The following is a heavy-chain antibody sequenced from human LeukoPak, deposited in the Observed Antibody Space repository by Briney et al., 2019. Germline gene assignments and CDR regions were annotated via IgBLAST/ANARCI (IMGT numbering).Heavy chain of an antibody. CDR2: IDGDGSST. Sequence: GGSLRLSCAASGFTFSSYWMHWVRQAPGKGLVWVSRIDGDGSSTSYADSVKGRFTISRDNAKNTLYLQMNSLRAEDTAVYYCARDPSSHSGYFDYWGQGTLVTVSS. D-gene: IGHD6-19*01. CDR1: GFTFSSYW. V-gene: IGHV3-74*01. J-gene: IGHJ4*02. CDR3: ARDPSSHSGYFDY.